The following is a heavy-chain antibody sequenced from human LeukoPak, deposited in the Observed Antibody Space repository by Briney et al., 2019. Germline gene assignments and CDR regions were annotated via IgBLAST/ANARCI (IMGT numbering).Heavy chain of an antibody. Sequence: RSSETLSLTCAVYGGSFSGYYWSWIRQPPGKGLEWIGEINHSGSTNYNPSLKSRVTISVDTSKNQFSLKLSSVTAADTAVYYCARGAPARYYYGSGSYYPHDYWGQGTLVTVSS. D-gene: IGHD3-10*01. CDR1: GGSFSGYY. J-gene: IGHJ4*02. CDR3: ARGAPARYYYGSGSYYPHDY. CDR2: INHSGST. V-gene: IGHV4-34*01.